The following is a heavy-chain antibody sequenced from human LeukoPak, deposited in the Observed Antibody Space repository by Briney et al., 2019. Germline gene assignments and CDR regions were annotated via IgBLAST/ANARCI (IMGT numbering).Heavy chain of an antibody. D-gene: IGHD2-15*01. J-gene: IGHJ4*02. Sequence: SETLSLTCAVYGVSFSGYYWSWARQPPGKGLEWVGEINHSGSTNYNPSLQSRVTISVDTSKTHFSLKLSSLTAADTAVYYWAGGDRSGGRCYYFDYWGQGTLVTVSS. CDR2: INHSGST. V-gene: IGHV4-34*01. CDR3: AGGDRSGGRCYYFDY. CDR1: GVSFSGYY.